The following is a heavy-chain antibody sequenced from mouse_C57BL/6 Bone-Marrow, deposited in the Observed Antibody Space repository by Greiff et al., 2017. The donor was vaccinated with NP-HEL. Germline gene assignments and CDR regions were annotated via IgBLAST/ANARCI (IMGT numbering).Heavy chain of an antibody. V-gene: IGHV1-72*01. CDR3: ARSRGYYPYYYAMDY. D-gene: IGHD2-3*01. CDR1: GYTFTSYW. CDR2: IDPNSGGT. Sequence: KESCKASGYTFTSYWMHWVKQRPGRGLEWIGRIDPNSGGTKYNEKFKSKATLTVDKPSSTAYMQLSSLTSEDSAVYYCARSRGYYPYYYAMDYWGQGTSVTVSS. J-gene: IGHJ4*01.